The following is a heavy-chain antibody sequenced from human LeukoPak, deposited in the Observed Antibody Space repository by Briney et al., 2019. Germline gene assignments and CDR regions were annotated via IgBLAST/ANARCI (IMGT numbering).Heavy chain of an antibody. CDR3: ASELLGYYYYYMDV. D-gene: IGHD2-15*01. V-gene: IGHV1-69*05. CDR1: GGTFSSYA. J-gene: IGHJ6*03. Sequence: SVKVSCKASGGTFSSYAISWVRQAPGQGLEWMGGIIPIFGSANYAQKFQGRVTITTDESTSTAYMELSSLRSEDTAVYYCASELLGYYYYYMDVWGKGTTVTVSS. CDR2: IIPIFGSA.